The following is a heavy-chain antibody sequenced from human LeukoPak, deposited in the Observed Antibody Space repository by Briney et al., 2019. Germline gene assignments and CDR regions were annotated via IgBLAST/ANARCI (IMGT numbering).Heavy chain of an antibody. CDR3: ARLGGYCSGGSCYGLYYFDY. CDR1: GYSFTSYW. CDR2: IYPGDSDT. D-gene: IGHD2-15*01. V-gene: IGHV5-51*01. Sequence: PGESLKISCKGSGYSFTSYWIGWVRQMPGKGLEWMGIIYPGDSDTRYSPSFQGQVTISADESISTAYLQWSSLKASDTAMYYCARLGGYCSGGSCYGLYYFDYWGQGTLVTVSS. J-gene: IGHJ4*02.